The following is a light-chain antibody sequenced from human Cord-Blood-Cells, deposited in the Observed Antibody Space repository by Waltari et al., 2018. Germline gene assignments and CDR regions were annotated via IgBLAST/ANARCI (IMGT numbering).Light chain of an antibody. CDR3: QQSYSTPFT. Sequence: IQIAPFPSPPSSSCRGRITHTCRASQSISSYLNWYQQKPGKAPKLPIYAASSLQSGVPSRFSGSGSGTDFTLTISSLQPEDFATYYCQQSYSTPFTFGQGTRLEIK. J-gene: IGKJ2*01. CDR2: AAS. V-gene: IGKV1-39*01. CDR1: QSISSY.